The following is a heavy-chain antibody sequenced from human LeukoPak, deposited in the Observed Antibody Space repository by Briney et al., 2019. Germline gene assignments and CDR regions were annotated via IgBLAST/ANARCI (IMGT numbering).Heavy chain of an antibody. V-gene: IGHV4-34*01. D-gene: IGHD3-22*01. CDR2: INHNGST. Sequence: SETLSLTCAVYGGSFSGYYWNWIRQSPGKGVEWIGEINHNGSTNYNPSLKSRVTMSVDTSKNQFSLKLNSVTAADTAVYYCATYHYDGSGYSVDWGQGTLVTVSS. CDR3: ATYHYDGSGYSVD. CDR1: GGSFSGYY. J-gene: IGHJ4*02.